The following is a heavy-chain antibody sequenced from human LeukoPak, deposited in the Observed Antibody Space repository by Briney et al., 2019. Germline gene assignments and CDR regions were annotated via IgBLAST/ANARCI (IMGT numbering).Heavy chain of an antibody. CDR1: GGSISSYY. Sequence: SETLSLTCTVSGGSISSYYGSWIRQPPGKGLEWVGYIYYSGSTNYSPSLKSRVTISVDTSKNQFSLKLSSVTAADTAVYYCASAGRNYDFWSGPRFGAFDIWGQGTMVTGSS. J-gene: IGHJ3*02. V-gene: IGHV4-59*01. CDR2: IYYSGST. CDR3: ASAGRNYDFWSGPRFGAFDI. D-gene: IGHD3-3*01.